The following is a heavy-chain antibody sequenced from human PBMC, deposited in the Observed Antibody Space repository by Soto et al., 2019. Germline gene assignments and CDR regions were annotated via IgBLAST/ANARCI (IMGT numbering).Heavy chain of an antibody. CDR2: IYPGDSDI. CDR1: GYRFTDHW. CDR3: ATRYSSPSHDF. D-gene: IGHD6-6*01. J-gene: IGHJ4*02. Sequence: XESLTISGKGSGYRFTDHWIGLVRQMPGKGLEWMGIIYPGDSDIRVTPSFQGQVTISADKSINTDYLQWSSLKASDTALYYCATRYSSPSHDFWGQGTLVTVSS. V-gene: IGHV5-51*01.